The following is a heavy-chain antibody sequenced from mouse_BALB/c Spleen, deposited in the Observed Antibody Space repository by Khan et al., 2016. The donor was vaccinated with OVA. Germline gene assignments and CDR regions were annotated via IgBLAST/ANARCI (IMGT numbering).Heavy chain of an antibody. V-gene: IGHV5-6*01. CDR2: VSTGGHYT. J-gene: IGHJ3*01. CDR3: ARLAYFYDSEGFAY. D-gene: IGHD1-1*01. Sequence: IQLVQSGGDVVKPGGSLKLSCAASGFTFSTYGMSWVRQTPDKWLEWVATVSTGGHYTYYPDTVKGRFTISRDNAKDTLYLQMSSLKSEDTAMFYCARLAYFYDSEGFAYWGQGTLVTVSA. CDR1: GFTFSTYG.